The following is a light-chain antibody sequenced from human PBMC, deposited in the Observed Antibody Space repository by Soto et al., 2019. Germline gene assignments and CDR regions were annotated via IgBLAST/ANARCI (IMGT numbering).Light chain of an antibody. CDR2: DAS. V-gene: IGKV1-5*01. Sequence: DIQMTQSPSTLSASVGDRVTITCRASQSISNWLAWYQQKPGKAPKLLIYDASSLESGVPSRFSGSGSGTEFTLTISNLQPEDFATYFCQQFRSSPLTVGGRTKVDTK. J-gene: IGKJ4*01. CDR3: QQFRSSPLT. CDR1: QSISNW.